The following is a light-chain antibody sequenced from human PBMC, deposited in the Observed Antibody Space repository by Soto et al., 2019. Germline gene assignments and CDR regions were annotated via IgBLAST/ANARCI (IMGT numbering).Light chain of an antibody. Sequence: DIQMTQSPSTLSASVGDRVTITCRASQSISSWLAWYQQKPGKAPKLLIYKASSLESGVPSRFSGSGSGTEFTLTISSLQRDDFATYYCQQQETFGQGTKVEIK. V-gene: IGKV1-5*03. CDR1: QSISSW. CDR2: KAS. CDR3: QQQET. J-gene: IGKJ1*01.